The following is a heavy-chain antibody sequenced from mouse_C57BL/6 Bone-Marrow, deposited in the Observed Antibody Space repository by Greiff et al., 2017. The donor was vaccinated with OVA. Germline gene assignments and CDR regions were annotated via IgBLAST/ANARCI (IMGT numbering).Heavy chain of an antibody. J-gene: IGHJ1*03. CDR2: ISSGSSTI. V-gene: IGHV5-17*01. D-gene: IGHD1-1*01. Sequence: EVQLVESGGGLVKPGGSLKLSCAASGFTFSDYGMHWVRQAPEKGLEWVAYISSGSSTIYYADTVKGRFTISRDNAKNTLFLQITSLRSEDTAMYYCARKGVYGSSYDWYFDVWGTGTTVTVSS. CDR3: ARKGVYGSSYDWYFDV. CDR1: GFTFSDYG.